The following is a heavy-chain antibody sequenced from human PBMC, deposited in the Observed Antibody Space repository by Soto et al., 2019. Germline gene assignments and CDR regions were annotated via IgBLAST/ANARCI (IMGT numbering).Heavy chain of an antibody. CDR3: AKGNSERYYYYYHYRDV. CDR2: ISYDGSNK. V-gene: IGHV3-30*18. D-gene: IGHD4-4*01. J-gene: IGHJ6*03. CDR1: GFTFSSYG. Sequence: QVQLVESGGGVVQPGRSLRLSCAASGFTFSSYGMHWVRQAPGKGLEWVAVISYDGSNKYYADSVKGRFTISRDNSKNTLYLQMNSLRAEDTAVYYCAKGNSERYYYYYHYRDVWGKGTTVTVSS.